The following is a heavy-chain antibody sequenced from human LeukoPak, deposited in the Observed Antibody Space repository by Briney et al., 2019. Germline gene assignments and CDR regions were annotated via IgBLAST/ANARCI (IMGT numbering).Heavy chain of an antibody. D-gene: IGHD3-22*01. CDR2: IYYSGST. J-gene: IGHJ5*02. Sequence: PSETLSLTCTVSGGSISGYYWSWIRQPPGKGLEWIGNIYYSGSTNYSPSLKSRVTISVDTSKNQFSLKLSSVTAADTAVYYCARRPDYYDGSGTQSWFDPWGQGTLVTVSS. V-gene: IGHV4-59*08. CDR3: ARRPDYYDGSGTQSWFDP. CDR1: GGSISGYY.